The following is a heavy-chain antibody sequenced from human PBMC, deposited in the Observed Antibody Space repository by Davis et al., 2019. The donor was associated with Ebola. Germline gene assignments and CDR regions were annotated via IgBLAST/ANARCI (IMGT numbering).Heavy chain of an antibody. Sequence: PWGSLRLSCAASGFTFSSYAMSWVPQAPGKGLERVSASSGSGGSTYSADSVKGRFTISRDNSKNTLYLQMNSLRAEDTAVYYCAKGPTVTKNYYYGMDVWGQGTTVTVSS. CDR3: AKGPTVTKNYYYGMDV. CDR1: GFTFSSYA. J-gene: IGHJ6*02. V-gene: IGHV3-23*01. CDR2: SSGSGGST. D-gene: IGHD4-11*01.